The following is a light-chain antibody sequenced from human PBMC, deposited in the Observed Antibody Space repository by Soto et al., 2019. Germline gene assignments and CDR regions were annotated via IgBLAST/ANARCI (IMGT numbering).Light chain of an antibody. Sequence: DIQMTQSPSSLSASVGDRVTITCRASQSISTYLNWDEQKPGKAPKLLIYAASSLQSRVPSRFSGSGSGPDFNLTISSLQPEDFATYYCQQSYSTPRTFGGGTKVEMK. CDR1: QSISTY. J-gene: IGKJ4*01. V-gene: IGKV1-39*01. CDR3: QQSYSTPRT. CDR2: AAS.